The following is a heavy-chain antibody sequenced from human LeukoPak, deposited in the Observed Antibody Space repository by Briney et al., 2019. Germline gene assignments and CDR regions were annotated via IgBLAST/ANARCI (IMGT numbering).Heavy chain of an antibody. J-gene: IGHJ4*02. D-gene: IGHD2-21*01. CDR1: GFTFSSYS. CDR3: ARQLGDRLLFDY. V-gene: IGHV3-21*01. Sequence: GGSLRLSCAASGFTFSSYSMNWVRQAPGKGLEWVSSISSSSSYIYYADSVKGRFTISRDNAKNSLYLQMNSLRAEDTAVYYCARQLGDRLLFDYWGQGTLVTVSS. CDR2: ISSSSSYI.